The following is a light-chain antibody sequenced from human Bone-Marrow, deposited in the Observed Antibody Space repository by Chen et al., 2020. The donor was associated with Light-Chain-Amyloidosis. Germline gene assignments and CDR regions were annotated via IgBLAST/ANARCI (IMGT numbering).Light chain of an antibody. Sequence: QSALTQPAPVSGSPRQSITISGTGTSSDVGGYNYVSWYQKHPGKAPKLIMYDVTYRPSGVSNLFSCSKSGNTASPTISGLQAEDEADYYCSSFTRNNALVFRVVTKLPVL. V-gene: IGLV2-14*03. J-gene: IGLJ2*01. CDR3: SSFTRNNALV. CDR1: SSDVGGYNY. CDR2: DVT.